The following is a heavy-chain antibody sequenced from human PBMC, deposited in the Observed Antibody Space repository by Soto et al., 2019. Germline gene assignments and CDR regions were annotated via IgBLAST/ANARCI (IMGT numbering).Heavy chain of an antibody. CDR3: ARATYCSGGSCSATFDY. J-gene: IGHJ4*02. CDR1: GGSFSGYY. D-gene: IGHD2-15*01. CDR2: INHSGST. V-gene: IGHV4-34*01. Sequence: QVQLQQWGAGLLKPSETLSLTCAVYGGSFSGYYWSWIRQPPGKGLEWIGEINHSGSTNYNPSLKSRVTISVDTSKSQFSLQLSSVTAADTAVYYCARATYCSGGSCSATFDYGGQGTLVTVSS.